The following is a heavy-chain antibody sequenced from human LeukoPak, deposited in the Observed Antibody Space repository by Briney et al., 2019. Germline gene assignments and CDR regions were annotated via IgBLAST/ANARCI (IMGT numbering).Heavy chain of an antibody. J-gene: IGHJ4*02. V-gene: IGHV1-18*01. D-gene: IGHD3-10*01. CDR2: ISAYNGNT. CDR3: ARVTYYYGSGSYDY. CDR1: GYTFTSYG. Sequence: ASVKVSCKASGYTFTSYGISWVRQAPGQGLEWMGWISAYNGNTNYAQKLQGRVTMTTDTSTSTAYMELRSLRSEDTAVYYCARVTYYYGSGSYDYWGQGTLVTVSS.